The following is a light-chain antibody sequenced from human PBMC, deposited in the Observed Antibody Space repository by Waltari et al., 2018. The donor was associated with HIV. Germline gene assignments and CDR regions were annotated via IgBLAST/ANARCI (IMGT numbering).Light chain of an antibody. J-gene: IGLJ2*01. Sequence: QSVLTQPPSVSGAPGQRVTISCTGSSSNIGAGYDVHWYQQLPGTAPKRVIYANDNRPSGVPDRFSGSKSGTSASLAITGLQAEDDADYYCQSYDSALSGSVFGGGTKLTVL. CDR1: SSNIGAGYD. V-gene: IGLV1-40*01. CDR3: QSYDSALSGSV. CDR2: AND.